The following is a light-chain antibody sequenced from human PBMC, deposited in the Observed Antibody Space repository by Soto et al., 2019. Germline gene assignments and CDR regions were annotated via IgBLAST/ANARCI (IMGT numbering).Light chain of an antibody. Sequence: QSALTQPPSASRSPGQSVTISCTGTSKDIGAYNVVSWYQRLPGTAPKLIIYDAINRPPWVPDRFGGSKSGNTASLTVSGLQADEEGDYLCSSYSGSSHYVVFGGPTKLTVL. CDR1: SKDIGAYNV. J-gene: IGLJ2*01. CDR2: DAI. V-gene: IGLV2-8*02. CDR3: SSYSGSSHYVV.